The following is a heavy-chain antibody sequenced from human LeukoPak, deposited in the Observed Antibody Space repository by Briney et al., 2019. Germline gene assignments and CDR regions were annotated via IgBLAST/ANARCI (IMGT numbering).Heavy chain of an antibody. CDR1: GFTFDDYA. CDR2: ISWNSGSI. D-gene: IGHD3-10*01. Sequence: GRSLRLSCAASGFTFDDYAMHWVRQAPGKGLEWVSGISWNSGSIGYADSVKGRFTISRDNAKNSLYLQMNSLRAEDTALYYCAKDEAGSRSLYCYYYMDVWGKGTTVTVSS. CDR3: AKDEAGSRSLYCYYYMDV. V-gene: IGHV3-9*01. J-gene: IGHJ6*03.